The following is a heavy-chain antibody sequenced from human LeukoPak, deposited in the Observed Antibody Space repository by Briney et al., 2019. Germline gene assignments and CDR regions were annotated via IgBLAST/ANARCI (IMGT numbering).Heavy chain of an antibody. CDR3: ATGVAVVASTDS. D-gene: IGHD2-15*01. Sequence: ASVKVSCKASGYTFTSYDINWVRRAPGQGLEWMGWMNPNSGNTGYAQKFQGRVTMTRNTAMSTAYMELSSLRFEGTAVYYCATGVAVVASTDSWGQGTLVTVSS. CDR2: MNPNSGNT. J-gene: IGHJ5*01. CDR1: GYTFTSYD. V-gene: IGHV1-8*01.